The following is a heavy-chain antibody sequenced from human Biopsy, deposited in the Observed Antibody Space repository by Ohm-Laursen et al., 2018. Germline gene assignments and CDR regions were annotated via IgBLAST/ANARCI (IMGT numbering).Heavy chain of an antibody. D-gene: IGHD3-16*02. CDR3: ARGEVTFGELIVSLDS. J-gene: IGHJ4*02. Sequence: ASVKVSCKTSGYTFISYSTNWVRQAPGQGLEWMGWIRPLNGDTKYGQKFQDRVTMTTDTSTSTVYMELTSLRSDDTAVYYCARGEVTFGELIVSLDSWGQGTLVTVSS. CDR1: GYTFISYS. V-gene: IGHV1-18*01. CDR2: IRPLNGDT.